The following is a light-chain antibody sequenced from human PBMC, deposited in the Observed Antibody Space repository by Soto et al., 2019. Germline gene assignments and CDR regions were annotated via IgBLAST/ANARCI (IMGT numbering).Light chain of an antibody. Sequence: MKLSPATLSLYPGERATLSCRASQSVSSNLAWYQQKPGQAPRLLIYGASNRATGIPARFSGSGSGTDFTLTISSLEPEDFAVYYCQQRSSWPLTFGGGTKADI. J-gene: IGKJ4*01. CDR1: QSVSSN. CDR2: GAS. CDR3: QQRSSWPLT. V-gene: IGKV3-11*01.